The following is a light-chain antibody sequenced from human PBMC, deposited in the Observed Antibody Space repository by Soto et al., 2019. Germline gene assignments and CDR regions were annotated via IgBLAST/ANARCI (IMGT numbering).Light chain of an antibody. J-gene: IGKJ1*01. Sequence: EIVLTQSPATLSLSPGERATLSCRASQNISVYLAWYRQKPGQAPRLLIYAASNRATGIPARFSGSGSGTDFTLTISSLEPEDFALYYCQQRSNWPRTFGQGTKVDI. CDR1: QNISVY. CDR3: QQRSNWPRT. V-gene: IGKV3-11*01. CDR2: AAS.